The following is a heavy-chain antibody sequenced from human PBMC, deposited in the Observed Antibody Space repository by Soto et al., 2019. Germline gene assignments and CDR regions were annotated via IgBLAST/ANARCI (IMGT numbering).Heavy chain of an antibody. CDR3: ASSYYYDSSGYLAFDI. CDR1: GGSISSGGYY. Sequence: SETLSLTCTVSGGSISSGGYYWSWIRQHPGKGLEWIGYIYYSGSTYYNPSLKSRVTISVDTSKNQFSLKLSSVTAADTAVYYCASSYYYDSSGYLAFDIWGQGTMVTVSS. CDR2: IYYSGST. J-gene: IGHJ3*02. V-gene: IGHV4-31*03. D-gene: IGHD3-22*01.